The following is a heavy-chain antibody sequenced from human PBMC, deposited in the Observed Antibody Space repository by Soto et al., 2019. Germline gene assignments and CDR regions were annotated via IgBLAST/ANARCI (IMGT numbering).Heavy chain of an antibody. V-gene: IGHV3-30*18. J-gene: IGHJ4*02. CDR1: GFTFSSYG. CDR2: ISYDGSNK. Sequence: QVQLVESGGGVVQPGRSLRLSCAASGFTFSSYGMHWVRQAPGKGLEWVAVISYDGSNKYYADSVKGRFTISRDSSKNTLYLQMNSLRAEDTAVYYCAKALDSPYDFAYWGQGTLVTVSS. CDR3: AKALDSPYDFAY. D-gene: IGHD3-16*01.